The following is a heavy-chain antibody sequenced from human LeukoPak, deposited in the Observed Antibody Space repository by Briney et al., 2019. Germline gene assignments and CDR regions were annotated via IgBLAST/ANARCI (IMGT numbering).Heavy chain of an antibody. CDR2: ITSSGST. J-gene: IGHJ4*02. D-gene: IGHD4-17*01. Sequence: PGGSLRLSCAASGFTFNNYAMNWVRQPPGKGLEWVSVITSSGSTYYADSVKGRFTISRDNSKNTLYLQMNSLRAEDTAIYYCAKDLYGDYDFDCWGRGTLVTVSS. CDR1: GFTFNNYA. CDR3: AKDLYGDYDFDC. V-gene: IGHV3-23*01.